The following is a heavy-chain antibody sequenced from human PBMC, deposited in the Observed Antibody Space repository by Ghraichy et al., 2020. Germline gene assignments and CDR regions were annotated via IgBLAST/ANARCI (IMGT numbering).Heavy chain of an antibody. Sequence: GESLNISCAASGFTFSSYSMNWVRQAAGKGLEWVSSISSSSSYIYYADSVKGRFTISRDNAKNSPYLQMNSLRAEDTAVYYCARDAATRITGTLYYYYYGMDVWGQGTTVTVSS. J-gene: IGHJ6*02. D-gene: IGHD1-20*01. CDR3: ARDAATRITGTLYYYYYGMDV. CDR2: ISSSSSYI. V-gene: IGHV3-21*01. CDR1: GFTFSSYS.